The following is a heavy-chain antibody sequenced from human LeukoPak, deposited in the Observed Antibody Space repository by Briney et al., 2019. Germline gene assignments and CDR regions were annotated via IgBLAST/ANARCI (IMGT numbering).Heavy chain of an antibody. J-gene: IGHJ6*03. CDR2: IIPIFGTA. CDR3: ALTTVGTNYYYYYMDV. D-gene: IGHD1/OR15-1a*01. Sequence: ASVKVSCTASGGTFSSYAISWVRQAPGQGLEWMGGIIPIFGTANYAQKFQGRVTITTDESTSTAYMELSSLRSEGTAVYYCALTTVGTNYYYYYMDVWGKGTTVTVSS. CDR1: GGTFSSYA. V-gene: IGHV1-69*05.